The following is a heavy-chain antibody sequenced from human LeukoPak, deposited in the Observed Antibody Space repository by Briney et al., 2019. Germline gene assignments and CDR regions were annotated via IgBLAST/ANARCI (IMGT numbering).Heavy chain of an antibody. J-gene: IGHJ6*03. V-gene: IGHV4-4*07. CDR3: ARGGYEYYYMDV. CDR1: GGSINNYY. Sequence: SETLSLTCTVSGGSINNYYWTWIRQPAGKGLEWIGRIYTSGSTNYNPSLKSRVTMSVDTSKSQFSLKLSSVTAADTAVYYCARGGYEYYYMDVWGKGTKVTVSS. D-gene: IGHD3-16*01. CDR2: IYTSGST.